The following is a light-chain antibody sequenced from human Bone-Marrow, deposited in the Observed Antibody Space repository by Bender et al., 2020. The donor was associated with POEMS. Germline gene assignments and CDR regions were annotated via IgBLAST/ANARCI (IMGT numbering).Light chain of an antibody. J-gene: IGLJ3*02. CDR2: EVS. V-gene: IGLV2-23*02. Sequence: QSALTQPPPVSGSLGQSIPIPCPGTSSPVGGYNFVPCYKHHPGKAPKLIISEVSKRPSGVSNRFSGSKSGNTASLTISGLQADDEADYYCCSYAGSRTFVVFGGGTKLTVL. CDR1: SSPVGGYNF. CDR3: CSYAGSRTFVV.